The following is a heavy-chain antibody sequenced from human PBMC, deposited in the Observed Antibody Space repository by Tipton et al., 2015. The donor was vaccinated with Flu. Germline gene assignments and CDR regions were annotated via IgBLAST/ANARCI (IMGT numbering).Heavy chain of an antibody. CDR1: GSTFTSYG. CDR2: ISAYNGNT. CDR3: ARGPSRNPAGKGYYGMDV. V-gene: IGHV1-18*01. Sequence: QLVQSGAEVKKPGASVKVSCKASGSTFTSYGISWVRQAPGQGLEWMGWISAYNGNTNYAQKLQGRVTMTTDTSTSTAYMELRCLSSAGTAVYFWARGPSRNPAGKGYYGMDVWGHGTTGPVSS. D-gene: IGHD4-23*01. J-gene: IGHJ6*02.